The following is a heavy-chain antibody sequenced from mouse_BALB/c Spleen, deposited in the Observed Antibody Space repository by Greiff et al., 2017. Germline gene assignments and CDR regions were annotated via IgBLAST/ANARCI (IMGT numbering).Heavy chain of an antibody. CDR3: ALLHHAMDY. CDR2: ISYSGST. J-gene: IGHJ4*01. Sequence: DVKLQESGPGLVKPSQSLSLTCTVTGYSITSDYAWNWIRQFPGNKLEWMGYISYSGSTSYNPSLKSRISITRDTSKNQFFLQLNSVTTEDTATYYCALLHHAMDYWGQGTSVTVSS. CDR1: GYSITSDYA. V-gene: IGHV3-2*02. D-gene: IGHD1-1*01.